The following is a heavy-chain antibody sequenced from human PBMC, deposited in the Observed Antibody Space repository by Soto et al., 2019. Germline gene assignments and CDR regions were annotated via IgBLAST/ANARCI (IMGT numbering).Heavy chain of an antibody. D-gene: IGHD4-17*01. CDR1: GFTFSSYA. CDR2: ISGSGGST. V-gene: IGHV3-23*01. Sequence: EVQLLESGGGLVQPGGSLRLSCAASGFTFSSYAMSWVRQAPGKGLEWVSAISGSGGSTYYADSVKGRFTISRDNSKNTLYLQMNSVRAEDTAVYYCAKDDYGGKDGARGDYWGQGTLVTVSS. J-gene: IGHJ4*02. CDR3: AKDDYGGKDGARGDY.